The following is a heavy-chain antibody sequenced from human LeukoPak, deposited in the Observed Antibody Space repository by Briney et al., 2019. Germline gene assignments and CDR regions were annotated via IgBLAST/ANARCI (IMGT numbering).Heavy chain of an antibody. Sequence: GGSLRLSCAASGFTFDDYAMHWVRQAPGKGLEWVSGISWNSGSIGYADSVKGRFTISRDNAKNSLYLQMNSLRAEDTALYYCAKDGRYGSGGYLFDPWGQGTLVTVSS. V-gene: IGHV3-9*01. J-gene: IGHJ5*02. CDR3: AKDGRYGSGGYLFDP. D-gene: IGHD3-10*01. CDR1: GFTFDDYA. CDR2: ISWNSGSI.